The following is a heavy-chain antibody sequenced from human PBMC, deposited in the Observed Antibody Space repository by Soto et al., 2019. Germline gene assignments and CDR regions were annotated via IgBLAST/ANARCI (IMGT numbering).Heavy chain of an antibody. Sequence: SETLSLTCTVPGGPISSGGYYWRWIRQHPGKGLEWIGYIYYSGSTYYNPSLKSRVTISVDTSKNQFSLKLSSVTAADTAVYYCARNVPSSSWYVDYWGQGTLVTVSS. D-gene: IGHD6-13*01. CDR2: IYYSGST. V-gene: IGHV4-31*03. CDR1: GGPISSGGYY. CDR3: ARNVPSSSWYVDY. J-gene: IGHJ4*02.